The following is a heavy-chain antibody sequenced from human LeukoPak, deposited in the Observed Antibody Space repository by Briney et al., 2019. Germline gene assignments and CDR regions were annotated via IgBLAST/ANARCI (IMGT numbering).Heavy chain of an antibody. CDR3: ARVSYYDILSPSYYFDI. V-gene: IGHV3-30*04. CDR2: ISYDGSNK. J-gene: IGHJ4*02. D-gene: IGHD3-9*01. Sequence: GGSLRLSCAASGFTFSSYAMHWVRQAPGKGLEWVAVISYDGSNKYYADSVKGRFTISRDNSKNTLYLQMNSLRAGDTAVYYCARVSYYDILSPSYYFDIWGQGLLVAVSS. CDR1: GFTFSSYA.